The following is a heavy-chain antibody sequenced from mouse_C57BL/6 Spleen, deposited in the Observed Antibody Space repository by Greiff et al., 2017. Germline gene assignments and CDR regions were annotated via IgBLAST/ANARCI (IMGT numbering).Heavy chain of an antibody. CDR2: IAPETGGT. CDR3: TRSQATGGYYARDY. CDR1: GYTFTDYE. Sequence: VQVVESGAELVRPGASVSLSCKASGYTFTDYEMHWVKQTPVHGLEWIGAIAPETGGTAYNPKFKGKVILTADKSYSTAYMELRSLTAEDSAVYYCTRSQATGGYYARDYWGQGTSVTVSS. J-gene: IGHJ4*01. D-gene: IGHD3-2*02. V-gene: IGHV1-15*01.